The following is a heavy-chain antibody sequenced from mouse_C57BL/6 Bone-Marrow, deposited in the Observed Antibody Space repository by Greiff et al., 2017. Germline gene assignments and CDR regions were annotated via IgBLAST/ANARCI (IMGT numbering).Heavy chain of an antibody. CDR1: GYTFTSYW. Sequence: QVQLQQPGAELVKPGASVQLSCKASGYTFTSYWMHWVKQRPGQGLEWIGMIHPNSGSTNYNANVKSKATLTVDNSSSTAYMKLSSLTSEDSAVYYCARYRGSSPGAMDYWGQGTSVTVSS. CDR3: ARYRGSSPGAMDY. CDR2: IHPNSGST. J-gene: IGHJ4*01. V-gene: IGHV1-64*01. D-gene: IGHD1-1*01.